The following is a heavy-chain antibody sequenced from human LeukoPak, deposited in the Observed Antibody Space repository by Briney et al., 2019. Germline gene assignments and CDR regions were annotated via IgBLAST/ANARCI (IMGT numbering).Heavy chain of an antibody. J-gene: IGHJ5*02. CDR3: SRVEVAEAAGTS. V-gene: IGHV3-7*05. CDR2: IKPDGSQK. D-gene: IGHD6-13*01. CDR1: GFTFSTYW. Sequence: PGGSLRLSCTASGFTFSTYWMSWVRQAPGKGLEWVANIKPDGSQKYYVNSLRGRFNISRDNAKNSLYLRMNSLRAEDTAVYYCSRVEVAEAAGTSWGQGTLVTVSS.